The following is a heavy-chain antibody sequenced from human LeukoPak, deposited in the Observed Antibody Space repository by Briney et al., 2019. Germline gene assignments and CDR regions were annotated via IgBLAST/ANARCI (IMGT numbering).Heavy chain of an antibody. CDR3: ARARESSGYYYN. CDR2: IYHSGST. CDR1: GGSISSGGYS. V-gene: IGHV4-30-2*01. D-gene: IGHD3-22*01. J-gene: IGHJ4*02. Sequence: ASETLSLTCAVSGGSISSGGYSWSWIRQPPGKGLEWIGYIYHSGSTYYNPSLKSRVTISVDRSKNQFSLKLSSVTAADTAVYYCARARESSGYYYNWGQGTLVTVSS.